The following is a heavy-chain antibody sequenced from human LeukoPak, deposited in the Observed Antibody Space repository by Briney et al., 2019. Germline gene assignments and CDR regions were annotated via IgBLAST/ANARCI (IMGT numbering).Heavy chain of an antibody. CDR2: INHSGST. V-gene: IGHV4-34*01. D-gene: IGHD2-2*01. CDR1: GGSFSGYY. J-gene: IGHJ4*02. Sequence: SETLSLTCAVYGGSFSGYYWSWIRQPPGMGLEWIGEINHSGSTNYNPSLKSRVTISVDTSKNQFSLKLSSVTAADTAVYYCARQRVVVPAAPSLIADYWGQGTLVTVSS. CDR3: ARQRVVVPAAPSLIADY.